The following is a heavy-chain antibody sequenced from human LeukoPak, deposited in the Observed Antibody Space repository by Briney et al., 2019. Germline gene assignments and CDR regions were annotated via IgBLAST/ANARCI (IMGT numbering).Heavy chain of an antibody. D-gene: IGHD6-13*01. J-gene: IGHJ6*02. CDR2: IYPGDSNT. Sequence: KSLKISCKGSGYSFTSYWIGWTRHMPGKGLEWMGLIYPGDSNTRYSPSFQGHVYISADKSISTAYLQWSSLKASDTAMYYCARFRRRSSWYNYYYGMDAWGQRTTVTVS. CDR1: GYSFTSYW. V-gene: IGHV5-51*01. CDR3: ARFRRRSSWYNYYYGMDA.